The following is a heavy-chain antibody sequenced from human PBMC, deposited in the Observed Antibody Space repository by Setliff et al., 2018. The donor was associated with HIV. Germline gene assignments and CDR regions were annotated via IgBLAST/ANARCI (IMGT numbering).Heavy chain of an antibody. J-gene: IGHJ5*02. V-gene: IGHV1-3*01. CDR1: GYTFTSYD. CDR3: ARDVGSVWHNWFDP. CDR2: INVGSGNT. D-gene: IGHD6-19*01. Sequence: GASVKVSCKASGYTFTSYDINWVRQAPGQRLEWMGWINVGSGNTKYSLRFQDRVTLTRDTSATTAYMELSSLRSEDTAVYYCARDVGSVWHNWFDPWGQGTLVTVSS.